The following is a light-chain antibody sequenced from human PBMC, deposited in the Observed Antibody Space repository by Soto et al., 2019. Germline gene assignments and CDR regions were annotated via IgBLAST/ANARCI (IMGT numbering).Light chain of an antibody. CDR3: QQHNSWTPDRT. CDR2: GAS. Sequence: EIVMTQSPATLSVSPGERATLSCRASQSVGSNLAWYQQKPGQAPRLLIYGASTRATGIPARFSGSGSVTEVTLTISSLQSAFAIYFCQQHNSWTPDRTFGRGTKVEIK. CDR1: QSVGSN. V-gene: IGKV3-15*01. J-gene: IGKJ4*02.